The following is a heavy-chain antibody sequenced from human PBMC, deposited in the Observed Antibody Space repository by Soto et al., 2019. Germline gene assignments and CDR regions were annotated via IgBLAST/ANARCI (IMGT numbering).Heavy chain of an antibody. D-gene: IGHD6-19*01. J-gene: IGHJ6*02. V-gene: IGHV6-1*01. CDR1: VDSVSINSHP. Sequence: WQTLSLPYAISVDSVSINSHPWHWITQSPSRGLEWLRRTYYRSKWYNDYAVSVKSRITINPDTSKNQFSLQLNSVTPEDMAVYYCARDEGSGSYYYYYGMDVWGQGTMVTVSS. CDR3: ARDEGSGSYYYYYGMDV. CDR2: TYYRSKWYN.